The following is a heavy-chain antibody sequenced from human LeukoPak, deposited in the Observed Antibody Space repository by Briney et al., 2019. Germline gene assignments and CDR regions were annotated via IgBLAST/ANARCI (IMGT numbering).Heavy chain of an antibody. CDR1: GYTFTGYY. Sequence: ASVKVSCKASGYTFTGYYMHWVRQAPGQGLEWMGRTNPNSGGTNYAQKFQGRVTMTRDTSISTAYMELSRLRSDDTAVYYCARAIRGSGYSLLFDYWGQGTLVTVSS. D-gene: IGHD3-22*01. V-gene: IGHV1-2*06. J-gene: IGHJ4*02. CDR2: TNPNSGGT. CDR3: ARAIRGSGYSLLFDY.